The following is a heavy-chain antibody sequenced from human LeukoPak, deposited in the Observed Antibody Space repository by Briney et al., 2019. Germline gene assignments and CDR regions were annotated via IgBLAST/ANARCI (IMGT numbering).Heavy chain of an antibody. CDR2: VDFDGST. V-gene: IGHV4-4*07. Sequence: SETLSLTCIVSGGSMSTYYWNWIRQSAGKGLEWIGRVDFDGSTSYNPSLKSRVTISVDTSKNQFSLKLSSVTAADTAVYYCAREPTSITIFGAPAGYMDVWGKGTTVTVSS. CDR1: GGSMSTYY. D-gene: IGHD3-3*01. CDR3: AREPTSITIFGAPAGYMDV. J-gene: IGHJ6*03.